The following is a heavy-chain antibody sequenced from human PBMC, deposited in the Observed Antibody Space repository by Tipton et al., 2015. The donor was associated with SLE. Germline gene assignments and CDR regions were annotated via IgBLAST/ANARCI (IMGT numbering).Heavy chain of an antibody. CDR2: IYYSGST. CDR1: GGSISSYY. V-gene: IGHV4-59*01. CDR3: AGGMPSGSYNY. J-gene: IGHJ4*02. Sequence: LRLSCTVSGGSISSYYWRWIRQPPGKGLEWIGYIYYSGSTNYNPSLKSRVTISVDTSKNQFSLKLSSVTAADTAVYYCAGGMPSGSYNYWGQGTLVTVSS. D-gene: IGHD1-26*01.